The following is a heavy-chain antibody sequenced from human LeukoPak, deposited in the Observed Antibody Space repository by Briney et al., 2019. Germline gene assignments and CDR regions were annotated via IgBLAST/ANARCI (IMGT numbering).Heavy chain of an antibody. V-gene: IGHV4-34*01. D-gene: IGHD3-22*01. CDR3: ARGRRGRITMIVVVSNYYYYYMDV. Sequence: SETLSLTCAVYGGSFSGYYWSWIRQPPGKGLEWIGEINHSGSTNYNPSLKSRVTISVDTSKNQFSLKLSSVTAADTAVYYCARGRRGRITMIVVVSNYYYYYMDVWGKGTTVTVSS. CDR2: INHSGST. CDR1: GGSFSGYY. J-gene: IGHJ6*03.